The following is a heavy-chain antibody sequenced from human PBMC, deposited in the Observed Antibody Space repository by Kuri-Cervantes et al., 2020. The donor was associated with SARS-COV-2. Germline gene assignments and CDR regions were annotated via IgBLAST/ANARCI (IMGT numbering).Heavy chain of an antibody. Sequence: GGSLRLSCAASGFTFSSYAMHWVRQAPGKGLEYVSAISGNGGSTYYANPVKGRFTISRDNAKNTLYLQMNSLRAEDTAVYYCALAAAYWGQGTLVTVSS. D-gene: IGHD6-13*01. CDR2: ISGNGGST. CDR3: ALAAAY. V-gene: IGHV3-64*01. J-gene: IGHJ4*02. CDR1: GFTFSSYA.